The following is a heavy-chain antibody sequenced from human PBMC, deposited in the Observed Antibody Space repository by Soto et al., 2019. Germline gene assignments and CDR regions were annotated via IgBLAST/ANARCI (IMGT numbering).Heavy chain of an antibody. CDR1: GFAFNSYA. D-gene: IGHD4-17*01. J-gene: IGHJ5*02. V-gene: IGHV3-23*01. CDR3: TKEHDYGYYGWFDP. CDR2: ITNSGGST. Sequence: VGSLRLSCVASGFAFNSYAMTWVRQAPGKGLEWVSTITNSGGSTYYADSVKGRFTISRDNSKNTLYMQMTTLTAEDTAIYYCTKEHDYGYYGWFDPWGQGTLVTVS.